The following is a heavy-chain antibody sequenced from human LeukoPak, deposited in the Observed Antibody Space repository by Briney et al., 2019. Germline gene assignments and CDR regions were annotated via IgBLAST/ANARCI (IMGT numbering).Heavy chain of an antibody. CDR2: ISVYNGNT. V-gene: IGHV1-18*01. CDR3: ARGVGNEGLTI. Sequence: ASVKVSCKASGYTFTNYGISWVRQAPGQRLEWMGWISVYNGNTNYAQKFQGRVTMTTDTSTSTAYMELRSLRSDDTAVYYCARGVGNEGLTIWGHGTLVTVSS. J-gene: IGHJ3*02. D-gene: IGHD1-26*01. CDR1: GYTFTNYG.